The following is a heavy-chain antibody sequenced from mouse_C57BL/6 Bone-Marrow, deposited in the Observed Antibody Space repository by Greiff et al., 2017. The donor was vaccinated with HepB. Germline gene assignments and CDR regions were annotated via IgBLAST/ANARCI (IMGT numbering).Heavy chain of an antibody. Sequence: EVHLVESGEGLVKPGGSLKLSCAASGFPFSSYAMSWVRQTPDKRLAWVAYISSGGDYIYYADTVKGRFTISRDNARNTLYLQMSSLKSEDTAMYYCTREGHWFAYWGQGTLVTVSA. CDR2: ISSGGDYI. J-gene: IGHJ3*01. D-gene: IGHD3-3*01. CDR1: GFPFSSYA. V-gene: IGHV5-9-1*02. CDR3: TREGHWFAY.